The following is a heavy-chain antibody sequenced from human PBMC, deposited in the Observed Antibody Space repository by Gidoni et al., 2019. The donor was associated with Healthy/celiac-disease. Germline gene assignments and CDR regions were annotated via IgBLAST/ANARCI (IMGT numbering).Heavy chain of an antibody. Sequence: QVQLQESGPGLVKPSETLALTCTVSGGSISSYYWSWIRQPPGKGLEWIGYIYYSGSTNYNPSLKSRVTISVDTSKNQFSLKLSSVTAADTAVYYCARVLLASGWYLDYWGQGTLVTVSS. J-gene: IGHJ4*02. CDR1: GGSISSYY. V-gene: IGHV4-59*01. D-gene: IGHD6-19*01. CDR3: ARVLLASGWYLDY. CDR2: IYYSGST.